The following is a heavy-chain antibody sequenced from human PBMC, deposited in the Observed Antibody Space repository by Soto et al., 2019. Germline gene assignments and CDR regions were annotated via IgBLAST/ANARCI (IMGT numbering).Heavy chain of an antibody. D-gene: IGHD3-10*01. CDR2: ISYDGSNK. J-gene: IGHJ6*02. V-gene: IGHV3-30-3*01. CDR1: GFTFSSYA. CDR3: ARDLYNLEHEGYYGMDV. Sequence: SGGSLRLSCAASGFTFSSYAMHWVRQAPGKGLGWVAVISYDGSNKYYADSVKGRFTISRDNSKNTLYLQMNSLRAEDTAVYYCARDLYNLEHEGYYGMDVWGQGTTVTVSS.